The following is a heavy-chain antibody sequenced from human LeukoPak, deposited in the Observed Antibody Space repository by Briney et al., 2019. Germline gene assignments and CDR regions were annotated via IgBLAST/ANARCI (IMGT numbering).Heavy chain of an antibody. Sequence: SETLSLTCTVSGGSISSGDYYWSWIRQPPGKGLEWIGYIYYSGSTYYNPSLKSRVTISVDTSKNQFSLELSSVTAADTAVYYCAREVSRWPYYFDYWGQGTLVTVSS. CDR2: IYYSGST. J-gene: IGHJ4*02. V-gene: IGHV4-30-4*01. CDR1: GGSISSGDYY. CDR3: AREVSRWPYYFDY. D-gene: IGHD4-23*01.